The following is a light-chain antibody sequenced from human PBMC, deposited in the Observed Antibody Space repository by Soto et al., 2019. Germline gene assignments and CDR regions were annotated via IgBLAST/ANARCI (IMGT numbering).Light chain of an antibody. V-gene: IGLV1-40*01. CDR3: QSYDISLSGYV. J-gene: IGLJ1*01. CDR2: GNS. CDR1: SSNIGAGYD. Sequence: QSVLAQPPSVSGAPGQRVTISCTGSSSNIGAGYDVHWYQQLPGTAPKLLSYGNSNRPSGVPDRFSGSKSGTSASLAITGLQAEDEADYYCQSYDISLSGYVFGTGTKVTV.